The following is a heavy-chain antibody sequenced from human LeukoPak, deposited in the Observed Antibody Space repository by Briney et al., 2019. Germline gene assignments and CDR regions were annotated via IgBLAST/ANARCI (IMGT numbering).Heavy chain of an antibody. D-gene: IGHD3-22*01. CDR3: ARGKKYYYDSSGYYYVVNYLDY. Sequence: GGSLRLSCAASGFTFSDYYMSWIRQAPGKGLEWVSYISSSGSTIYYADSVKGRFTISRDNAKNSLYLQMNSLRAEDTAVYYCARGKKYYYDSSGYYYVVNYLDYWGQGTLVTVSS. CDR1: GFTFSDYY. CDR2: ISSSGSTI. J-gene: IGHJ4*02. V-gene: IGHV3-11*01.